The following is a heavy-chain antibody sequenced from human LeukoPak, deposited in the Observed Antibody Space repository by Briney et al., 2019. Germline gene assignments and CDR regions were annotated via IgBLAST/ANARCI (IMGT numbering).Heavy chain of an antibody. CDR2: IYYSRGT. CDR3: ARRDYYESTGYYYY. J-gene: IGHJ4*02. Sequence: SETLSLTCTVSGGSISSGDYYWSWIRQPPGKGLEWIGYIYYSRGTYYNPSLKSRVTISLDKPKNQFSLNLNSVTAADTAVYYCARRDYYESTGYYYYWGQGTLVTVSS. D-gene: IGHD3-22*01. CDR1: GGSISSGDYY. V-gene: IGHV4-30-4*01.